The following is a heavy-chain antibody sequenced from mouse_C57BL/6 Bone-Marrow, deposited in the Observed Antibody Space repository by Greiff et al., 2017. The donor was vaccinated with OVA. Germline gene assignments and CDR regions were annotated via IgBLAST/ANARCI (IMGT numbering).Heavy chain of an antibody. CDR3: ARGNFGSSFYAMDY. D-gene: IGHD1-1*01. CDR1: GFNIKNTY. CDR2: IDPANDNT. V-gene: IGHV14-3*01. Sequence: EVQLQQSVAELVRPGASVKLSCTASGFNIKNTYMHWMKQRPEQGLEWIGRIDPANDNTKYAPKFQGKATMTADTSSNTAYLQLSSLSSEDTAVYCCARGNFGSSFYAMDYWGQGTSVTVSS. J-gene: IGHJ4*01.